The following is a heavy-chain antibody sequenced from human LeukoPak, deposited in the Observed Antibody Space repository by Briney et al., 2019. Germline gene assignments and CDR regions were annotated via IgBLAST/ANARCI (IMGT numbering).Heavy chain of an antibody. CDR1: GGSFSGYY. CDR3: ASEPANLENY. D-gene: IGHD5-24*01. Sequence: PSETPSLTWAVYGGSFSGYYWSWIRKPPGKGLDWIGEINHSGNTNYNPSLKSRVTISVDTSKNQFSLNLSSMTAADTAVYYCASEPANLENYWGQGTLVTVSS. J-gene: IGHJ4*02. CDR2: INHSGNT. V-gene: IGHV4-34*01.